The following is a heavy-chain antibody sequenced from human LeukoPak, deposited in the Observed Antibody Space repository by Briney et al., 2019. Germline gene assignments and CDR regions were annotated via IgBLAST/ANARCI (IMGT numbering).Heavy chain of an antibody. V-gene: IGHV1-18*01. D-gene: IGHD3-3*01. J-gene: IGHJ4*02. CDR1: GYTFTSYG. CDR3: ARVVYDFWGGYYDRGYFDY. Sequence: GASVKVSCKASGYTFTSYGISWVRQAPGQGLEWMGWISAYNGNTNYAQKLQGRVTMTTDTSTSTAYMELRSLRSDDTAVYYCARVVYDFWGGYYDRGYFDYWGQGTLVTVSS. CDR2: ISAYNGNT.